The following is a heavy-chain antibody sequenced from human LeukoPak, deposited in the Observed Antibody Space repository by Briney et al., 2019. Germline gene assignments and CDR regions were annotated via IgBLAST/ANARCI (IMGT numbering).Heavy chain of an antibody. J-gene: IGHJ4*02. Sequence: SEPLSLTCAASGGSISIYSWSWIRQPPGKGLEWIGRIYTSGSTNYNPSLKSRVTMSVDTSKNQFSLKLSSVTAADTAVYYCARVGSSGWYYFDYWGQGTLVTVSS. CDR2: IYTSGST. CDR1: GGSISIYS. CDR3: ARVGSSGWYYFDY. V-gene: IGHV4-4*07. D-gene: IGHD6-19*01.